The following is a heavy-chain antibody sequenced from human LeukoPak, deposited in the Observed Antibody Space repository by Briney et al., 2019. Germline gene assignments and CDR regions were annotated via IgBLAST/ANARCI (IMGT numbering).Heavy chain of an antibody. D-gene: IGHD3-10*01. CDR2: IYYSGST. CDR1: GGSISSYY. J-gene: IGHJ6*02. Sequence: SGTLSLTCTVSGGSISSYYWSWIRQPPGKGLEWIGYIYYSGSTNYNPSLKSRVTISVDTSKNQFSLKLSSVTAADTAVYYCARAAVVRDPYYYYYGMDVWGQGTTVTVSS. V-gene: IGHV4-59*01. CDR3: ARAAVVRDPYYYYYGMDV.